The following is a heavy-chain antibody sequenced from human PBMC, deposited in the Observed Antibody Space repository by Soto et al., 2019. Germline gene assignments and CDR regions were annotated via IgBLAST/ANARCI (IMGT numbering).Heavy chain of an antibody. CDR1: GGSISSSNW. J-gene: IGHJ3*02. Sequence: QVQLQESGPGLVKPSGTLSLTCAVSGGSISSSNWWSWVRQPPGKGLEWIGEIYHSGSTNYNPSLKRRVTISVDKSKNQFSLKLSSVTAADTAVYYCARGRIVLMVYAIGSDAFDIWGQGTMVTVSS. V-gene: IGHV4-4*02. CDR2: IYHSGST. D-gene: IGHD2-8*01. CDR3: ARGRIVLMVYAIGSDAFDI.